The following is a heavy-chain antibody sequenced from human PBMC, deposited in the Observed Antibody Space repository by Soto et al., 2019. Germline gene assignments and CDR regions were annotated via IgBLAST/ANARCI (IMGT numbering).Heavy chain of an antibody. CDR3: ERVFSYYMDY. CDR2: ISYDGRNE. Sequence: QVQLEESGGTVVLPGRSLRLSCAASGFTFSSSVMQWVRQAPGKGLEWVAVISYDGRNEYYGDSVKGRFTISRDNSKNTLYLQMNTLRAEDTAVYYCERVFSYYMDYWGQGTLVNVYS. V-gene: IGHV3-30*04. J-gene: IGHJ4*02. CDR1: GFTFSSSV. D-gene: IGHD3-10*01.